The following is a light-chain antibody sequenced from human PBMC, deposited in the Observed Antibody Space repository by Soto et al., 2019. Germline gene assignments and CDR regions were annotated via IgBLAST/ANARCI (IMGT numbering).Light chain of an antibody. Sequence: EIVLTQSPATLSLSPGERATLSCRASQSVSSYLAWYQQKPGQAPRLLIYDASNRATGIPARFSGSGSGTDFTLTISSLEPEDFAVYYCQQRSNMITFGXGTRLEIK. V-gene: IGKV3-11*01. CDR3: QQRSNMIT. CDR2: DAS. J-gene: IGKJ5*01. CDR1: QSVSSY.